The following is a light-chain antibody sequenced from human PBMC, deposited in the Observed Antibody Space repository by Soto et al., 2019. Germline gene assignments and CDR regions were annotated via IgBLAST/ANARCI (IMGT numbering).Light chain of an antibody. J-gene: IGLJ1*01. CDR3: AAWNDNLNGPSYV. Sequence: QSVLTQPPSVSAAPGQRVTISCSGSSSNIGGNSVSWYQQLPGTAPKLLIYDDDKRPSGIPDRFSGSKSGTSASLAISGLQSEDEADYYCAAWNDNLNGPSYVFGAGTKVTV. V-gene: IGLV1-51*01. CDR2: DDD. CDR1: SSNIGGNS.